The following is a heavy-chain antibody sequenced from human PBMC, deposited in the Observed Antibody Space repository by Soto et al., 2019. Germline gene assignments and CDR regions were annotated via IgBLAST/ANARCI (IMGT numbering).Heavy chain of an antibody. CDR3: ARGGGGGLFEH. V-gene: IGHV3-11*06. CDR1: GFPFSDYY. Sequence: PGGSLRLSCATSGFPFSDYYMSWIRQAPEKGLEWLSHISPKSTYRNYADSVKGRFTISRDNTKSSLFLQMNSLGVEDTAVYYCARGGGGGLFEHWGQGVLVTVSS. D-gene: IGHD2-21*01. J-gene: IGHJ4*02. CDR2: ISPKSTYR.